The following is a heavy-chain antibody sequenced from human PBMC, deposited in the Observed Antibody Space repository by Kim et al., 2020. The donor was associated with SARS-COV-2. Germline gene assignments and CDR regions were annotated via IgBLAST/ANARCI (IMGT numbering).Heavy chain of an antibody. D-gene: IGHD6-13*01. CDR3: ARIIEVAAAGLYYYYYYGMDV. CDR2: IYYSGST. CDR1: GGSISSSSYY. V-gene: IGHV4-39*07. J-gene: IGHJ6*02. Sequence: SETLSLTCTVSGGSISSSSYYWGWIRQPPGKGLEWIGSIYYSGSTYYNPSLKSRVTISVDTSKNQFSLKLSSVTAADTAVYYCARIIEVAAAGLYYYYYYGMDVWGQGTTVTVSS.